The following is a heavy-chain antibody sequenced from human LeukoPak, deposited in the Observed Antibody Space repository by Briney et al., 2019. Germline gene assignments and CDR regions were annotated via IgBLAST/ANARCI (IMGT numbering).Heavy chain of an antibody. CDR2: ISGSGGST. D-gene: IGHD6-6*01. J-gene: IGHJ1*01. CDR1: GFTFSSYA. CDR3: AKDLFEYSSSSQVEYFQH. Sequence: GGSPRLSCAASGFTFSSYAMSWVRQAPGKGLEWVSAISGSGGSTYYADSVKGRFTISRDNSKNTLYLQMNSLRAEDTAVYYCAKDLFEYSSSSQVEYFQHWGQGTLVTVSS. V-gene: IGHV3-23*01.